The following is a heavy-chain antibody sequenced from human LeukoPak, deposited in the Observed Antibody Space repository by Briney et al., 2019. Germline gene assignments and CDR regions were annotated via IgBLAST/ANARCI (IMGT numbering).Heavy chain of an antibody. CDR2: ISSSSSYI. CDR3: AKGGLVATPFDY. J-gene: IGHJ4*02. CDR1: GFTFSSYS. V-gene: IGHV3-21*04. D-gene: IGHD5-12*01. Sequence: GGSLRLSCAASGFTFSSYSMNWVRQAPGKGLEWVSSISSSSSYIYYADSVKGRFTISRDNSKNTLYLQMNSLRAEDTAVYYCAKGGLVATPFDYWGQGTLVTVSS.